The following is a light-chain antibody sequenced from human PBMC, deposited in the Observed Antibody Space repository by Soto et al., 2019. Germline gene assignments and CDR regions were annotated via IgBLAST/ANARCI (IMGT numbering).Light chain of an antibody. CDR2: DAS. CDR3: QQRSNWPST. V-gene: IGKV3-11*01. CDR1: QSVSSS. Sequence: EIVLTQSPATLSLSPGARAALSCRPSQSVSSSLARYQQKPGKAPRLLIYDASKRAPGIPARFTGSGSGTDFTLTISSLEPEDFAVYFCQQRSNWPSTFGGGTKVEI. J-gene: IGKJ4*01.